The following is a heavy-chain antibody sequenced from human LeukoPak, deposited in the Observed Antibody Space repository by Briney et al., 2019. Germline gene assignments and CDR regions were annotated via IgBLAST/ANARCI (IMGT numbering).Heavy chain of an antibody. CDR1: GYTFTSYY. Sequence: ASVKVSFTASGYTFTSYYMHWVRQAPGQGLEWMGIINPGGGSTSYAQKFQGRVTMTRDTSTSTVYMERSSLRSEDTAVYYCARYELGNYYYGMDVWGQGTTVTVSS. D-gene: IGHD7-27*01. V-gene: IGHV1-46*01. CDR2: INPGGGST. CDR3: ARYELGNYYYGMDV. J-gene: IGHJ6*02.